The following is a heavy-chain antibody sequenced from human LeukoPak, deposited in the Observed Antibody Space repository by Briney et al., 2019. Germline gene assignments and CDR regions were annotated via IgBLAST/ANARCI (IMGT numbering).Heavy chain of an antibody. CDR3: ARGGYYGSGNDFRFDP. Sequence: ETLSLTCTVSGGSISSYYWSWIRQPPGKELEWIGYIYYSGSTNYKPSLKSRVTISVDTSKNQFSLKLSSVTAADTAVYYCARGGYYGSGNDFRFDPWGQGTLVTVSS. CDR1: GGSISSYY. V-gene: IGHV4-59*01. D-gene: IGHD3-10*01. J-gene: IGHJ5*02. CDR2: IYYSGST.